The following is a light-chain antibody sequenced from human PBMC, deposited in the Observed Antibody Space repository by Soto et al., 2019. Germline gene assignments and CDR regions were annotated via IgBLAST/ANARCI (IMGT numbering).Light chain of an antibody. CDR1: SSDVGGFNS. V-gene: IGLV2-14*03. Sequence: QSVLTQPASVSGPPGQSITISCTGTSSDVGGFNSVSWYQLRPGTAPKLILYDVVDRPSGVSYRFSGSKSGNTASLTISGLQAAVEADYYCCSYAGSSFYVFGTGTKVTVL. CDR2: DVV. CDR3: CSYAGSSFYV. J-gene: IGLJ1*01.